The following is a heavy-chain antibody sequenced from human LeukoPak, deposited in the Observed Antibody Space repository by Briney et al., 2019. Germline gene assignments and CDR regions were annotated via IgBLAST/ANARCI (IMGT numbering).Heavy chain of an antibody. V-gene: IGHV3-23*01. CDR2: ISGSGGST. CDR1: GSTFSSYA. CDR3: AKDSKRWKTYYYEAGSYYFDY. J-gene: IGHJ4*02. D-gene: IGHD3-10*01. Sequence: GGSLRLSCAASGSTFSSYAMSWVRQAPGKGLEWVSAISGSGGSTYYADSVKGRFTISRDNSKNTLYLQMNSLRPEDTAVYYCAKDSKRWKTYYYEAGSYYFDYWGQGTRVTVSS.